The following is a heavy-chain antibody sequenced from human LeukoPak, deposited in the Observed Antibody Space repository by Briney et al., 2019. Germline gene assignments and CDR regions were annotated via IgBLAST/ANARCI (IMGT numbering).Heavy chain of an antibody. J-gene: IGHJ4*02. CDR2: IRDSGTTI. Sequence: GGSLRLSCTASGFTFGLSSMNWVRQAPGKGLEWVSYIRDSGTTIYYADSVKGRFTISRDNAKNSLYLQMNSLTAEDTAVYFCARNSMPHCGTTACNGPYFDYWGQGILVTVSS. D-gene: IGHD2/OR15-2a*01. CDR3: ARNSMPHCGTTACNGPYFDY. CDR1: GFTFGLSS. V-gene: IGHV3-48*01.